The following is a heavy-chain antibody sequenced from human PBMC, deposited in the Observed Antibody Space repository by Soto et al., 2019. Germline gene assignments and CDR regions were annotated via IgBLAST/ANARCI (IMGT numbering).Heavy chain of an antibody. V-gene: IGHV3-74*01. D-gene: IGHD1-26*01. CDR2: INSDGSST. J-gene: IGHJ6*03. Sequence: GGSLRLSCAASGFTFSSYWMHWVRQAPGKGLVWVSRINSDGSSTSYADSVKGRFTISRDNAKNTLYLQMNSLRAEDTAVYYCATSTNPTIYYYYMGVWGKGTTVTVSS. CDR3: ATSTNPTIYYYYMGV. CDR1: GFTFSSYW.